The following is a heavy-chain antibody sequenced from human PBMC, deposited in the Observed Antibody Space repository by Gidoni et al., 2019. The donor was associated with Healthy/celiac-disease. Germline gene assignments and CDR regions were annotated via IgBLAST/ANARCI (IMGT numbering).Heavy chain of an antibody. V-gene: IGHV4-61*02. CDR3: ARQGYDSSGYYKAGRARNWYFDL. CDR2: IYTSGST. Sequence: QVQLQESGPGLVKPSQTLSLTCTVSGGSISSGRYYWSWIRQPAGKGLEWIGRIYTSGSTNYNPSLKSRVTISVDTSKNQFSLKLSSVTAADTAVYYCARQGYDSSGYYKAGRARNWYFDLWGRGTLVTVSS. D-gene: IGHD3-22*01. CDR1: GGSISSGRYY. J-gene: IGHJ2*01.